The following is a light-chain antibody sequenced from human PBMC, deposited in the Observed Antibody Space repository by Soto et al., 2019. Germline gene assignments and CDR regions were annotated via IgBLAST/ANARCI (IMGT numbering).Light chain of an antibody. J-gene: IGKJ5*01. V-gene: IGKV3D-20*01. CDR3: QQYGSSPT. CDR2: DTS. Sequence: EIVLTHSPATLSLSPGERATLSCGASQSINSNYLAWYQQKPGLAPRLVIYDTSRRAPGIPDRLTGSGSGTDFTLTISRLEPEDSAIYYCQQYGSSPTCGQGTRLEIK. CDR1: QSINSNY.